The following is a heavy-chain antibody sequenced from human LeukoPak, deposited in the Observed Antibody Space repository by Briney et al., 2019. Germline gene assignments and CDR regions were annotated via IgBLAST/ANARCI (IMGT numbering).Heavy chain of an antibody. CDR2: INPSGGST. CDR3: ARRGNYYYYMDV. CDR1: GYTFTGYY. D-gene: IGHD3-16*01. Sequence: ASVTVSCTASGYTFTGYYMHWVRQAPGQGLEWMGIINPSGGSTNYAQKFQGRVTMTRDMSTSTVYMELSSLRSEDTAVYCCARRGNYYYYMDVWGKGTPVTVSS. V-gene: IGHV1-46*01. J-gene: IGHJ6*03.